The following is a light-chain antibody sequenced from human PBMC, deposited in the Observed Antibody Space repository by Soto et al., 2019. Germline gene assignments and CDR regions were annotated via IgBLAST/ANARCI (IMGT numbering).Light chain of an antibody. CDR2: WAS. CDR1: QSVLYSSNNKNY. V-gene: IGKV4-1*01. Sequence: DIVMTQSPDSLAVSLGERATINCKSSQSVLYSSNNKNYLAWYQQKPGQPPKLLIYWASIRESGVPARFSGSGSGTDFTLTISSLQAEDVAVYYCQQYYSTPFTFGPGTKVEIK. J-gene: IGKJ3*01. CDR3: QQYYSTPFT.